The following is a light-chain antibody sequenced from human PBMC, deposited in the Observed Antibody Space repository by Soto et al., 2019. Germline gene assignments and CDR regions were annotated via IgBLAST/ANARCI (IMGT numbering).Light chain of an antibody. CDR3: QQYNSYSFT. V-gene: IGKV1-5*01. CDR1: QSISSW. CDR2: DAS. Sequence: DIRMTQSPSTLSASVGDRVTITCRVSQSISSWLAWYQQKPGKAPKLLIYDASSLESGVPSRFSGSGSGTEFTLTISSLQPDDFATYYCQQYNSYSFTLGPGTKVDIK. J-gene: IGKJ3*01.